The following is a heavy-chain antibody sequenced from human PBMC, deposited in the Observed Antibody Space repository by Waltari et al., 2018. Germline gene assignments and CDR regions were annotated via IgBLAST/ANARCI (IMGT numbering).Heavy chain of an antibody. CDR2: ISGSGGTT. Sequence: EVPLLESGGGLVQPGVSLRLSCPASGFIFSSYSMNWVRQAPGKGREWVSVISGSGGTTYYADSVKGRFTISRDNSKNTLFLKMNSLRVEDTAVYYCAKDGDFWSGYPARPIDYWGQGTLVTVSS. D-gene: IGHD3-3*01. V-gene: IGHV3-23*01. CDR1: GFIFSSYS. CDR3: AKDGDFWSGYPARPIDY. J-gene: IGHJ4*02.